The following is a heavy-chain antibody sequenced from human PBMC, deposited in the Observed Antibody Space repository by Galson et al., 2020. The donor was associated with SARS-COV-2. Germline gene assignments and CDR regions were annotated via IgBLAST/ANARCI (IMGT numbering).Heavy chain of an antibody. CDR1: GFTFSTYA. V-gene: IGHV3-23*01. CDR2: VRSTGIST. J-gene: IGHJ6*02. CDR3: TKSQFASAYYAMDV. Sequence: GGSLRLSCAASGFTFSTYAMNWVRLAPGKGLEWVSAVRSTGISTYYADSVKGRFTISRDNSKTTLYLQMNSLRAEDTAVYYCTKSQFASAYYAMDVWGQVTTVTVAS.